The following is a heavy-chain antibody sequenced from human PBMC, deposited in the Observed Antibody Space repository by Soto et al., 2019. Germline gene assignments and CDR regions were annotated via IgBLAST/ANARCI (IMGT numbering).Heavy chain of an antibody. CDR1: GYTFNNYF. D-gene: IGHD1-7*01. CDR3: ARDLVPIWNYVGLAPGAQHWFDP. CDR2: ITPSSGST. V-gene: IGHV1-46*02. Sequence: QVQLVQSGAEVRKPGASVKVSCKASGYTFNNYFMHWVRQAPAQGLEWMGVITPSSGSTTNAQRFQGRPTMTRDTSTSTVYTELRSLRSEDTAVYFCARDLVPIWNYVGLAPGAQHWFDPWGQGTLVTVSS. J-gene: IGHJ5*02.